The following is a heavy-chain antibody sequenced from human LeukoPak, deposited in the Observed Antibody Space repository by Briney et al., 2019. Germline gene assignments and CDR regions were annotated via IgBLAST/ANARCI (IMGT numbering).Heavy chain of an antibody. D-gene: IGHD3-10*01. J-gene: IGHJ4*02. Sequence: GGSLRLSCTASGFSFGDYALSWFRQAPGKGLEWAGFIRGKAYGGTTEYAASVKGRFTISRDNAKNSLYLQMNSLRVEDTAVYYCARYRSLGHWGQGNLVTVSS. CDR1: GFSFGDYA. CDR2: IRGKAYGGTT. V-gene: IGHV3-49*03. CDR3: ARYRSLGH.